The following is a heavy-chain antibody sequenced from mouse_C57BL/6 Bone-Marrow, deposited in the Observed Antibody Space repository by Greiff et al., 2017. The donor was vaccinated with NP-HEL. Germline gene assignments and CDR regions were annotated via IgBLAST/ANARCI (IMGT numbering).Heavy chain of an antibody. CDR2: ISSGGSYT. CDR3: ARTAQATSYAMDY. J-gene: IGHJ4*01. Sequence: EVQGVESGGDLVKPGGSLKLSCAASGFTFSSYGMSWVRQTPDKRLEWVATISSGGSYTYYPDCVKGRFTISRDNAKNTLYLQMSSLKSEDTAMYYCARTAQATSYAMDYWGQGTSVTVSS. V-gene: IGHV5-6*01. D-gene: IGHD3-2*02. CDR1: GFTFSSYG.